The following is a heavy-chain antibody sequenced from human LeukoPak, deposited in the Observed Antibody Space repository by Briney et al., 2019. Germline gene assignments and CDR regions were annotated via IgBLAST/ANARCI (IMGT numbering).Heavy chain of an antibody. CDR2: IRKDGSDK. CDR1: GFTFSRYG. CDR3: AKDSNWAFDY. D-gene: IGHD7-27*01. V-gene: IGHV3-30*02. Sequence: GGSLRLSCGASGFTFSRYGMHWVRQAPGQGLEWVTYIRKDGSDKYCADSVKGRFTISRDSSKNMVYLQMTSLRAEDTALYYCAKDSNWAFDYWGQGTLVSVSS. J-gene: IGHJ4*02.